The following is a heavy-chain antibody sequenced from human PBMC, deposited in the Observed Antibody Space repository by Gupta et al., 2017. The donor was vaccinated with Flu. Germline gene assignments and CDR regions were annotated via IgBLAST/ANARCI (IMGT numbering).Heavy chain of an antibody. V-gene: IGHV3-30*04. Sequence: QVQLVESGGGVVQPGRSLRLSCAASGFIFISFALHRVRQAPGKGLEWVAVISYDGSNKNYADSVKGRFTISRDNSMNTLYLQMNSLRPEDTALYYCVRSTGSYYGAFDIWGQGTMITVSS. CDR3: VRSTGSYYGAFDI. CDR1: GFIFISFA. J-gene: IGHJ3*02. D-gene: IGHD1-26*01. CDR2: ISYDGSNK.